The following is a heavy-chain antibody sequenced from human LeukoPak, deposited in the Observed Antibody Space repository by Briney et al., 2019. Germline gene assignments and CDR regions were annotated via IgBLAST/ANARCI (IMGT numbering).Heavy chain of an antibody. Sequence: SVKVSCKASGGTFSSYAISWVRQAPGQGLEWMGTIIPIFGTANYAQKFQGRVTSTTDESTSTAYMELSSLRSEDTAVYYCAREVGGAYYYDSSGYYYFDYWGQGTLVTVSS. CDR1: GGTFSSYA. V-gene: IGHV1-69*05. CDR2: IIPIFGTA. CDR3: AREVGGAYYYDSSGYYYFDY. J-gene: IGHJ4*02. D-gene: IGHD3-22*01.